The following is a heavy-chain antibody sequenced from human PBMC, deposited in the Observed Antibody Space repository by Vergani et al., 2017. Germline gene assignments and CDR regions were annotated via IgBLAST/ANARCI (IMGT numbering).Heavy chain of an antibody. Sequence: QVQVVQSGAEVKKSGASVKVSCKTSGYTFRNYYMHWVRQAPGQGLEWMGIINPSGGHTNYAQKFQGRVTMTRDTSTSTVYMELSSLRSEDTAIYYCARRDYGILTGYRYWGQGTLVTVSA. D-gene: IGHD3-9*01. CDR3: ARRDYGILTGYRY. V-gene: IGHV1-46*03. CDR2: INPSGGHT. CDR1: GYTFRNYY. J-gene: IGHJ4*02.